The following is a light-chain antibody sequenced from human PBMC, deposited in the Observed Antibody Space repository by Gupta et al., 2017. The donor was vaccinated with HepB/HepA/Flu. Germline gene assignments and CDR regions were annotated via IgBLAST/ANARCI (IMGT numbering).Light chain of an antibody. V-gene: IGKV3-20*01. Sequence: EIVLTQSRGTLSLSPGERATLSCRASQSFTSGYLAWYQQKPGQAPRLLIYGASSRATDIPDRFSGSGSGTDFTLTISRLEPEDFAVYYCQHYDYTIPLSFGGGTKVEMK. CDR2: GAS. CDR3: QHYDYTIPLS. J-gene: IGKJ4*01. CDR1: QSFTSGY.